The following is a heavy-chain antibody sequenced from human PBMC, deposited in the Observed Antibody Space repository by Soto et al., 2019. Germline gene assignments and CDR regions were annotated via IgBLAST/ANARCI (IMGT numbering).Heavy chain of an antibody. V-gene: IGHV4-34*01. J-gene: IGHJ4*02. D-gene: IGHD3-22*01. CDR3: ARGSGDSSGYYYPRLYYFDY. Sequence: PSETLSLTCAVYGGSFSGYYWSWIRKPPGKGLEWIGEINHSGSTNYNPSLKSRVTISVDTSKNQFSLKLSSVTAADTAVYYCARGSGDSSGYYYPRLYYFDYWGQGTLVTVS. CDR2: INHSGST. CDR1: GGSFSGYY.